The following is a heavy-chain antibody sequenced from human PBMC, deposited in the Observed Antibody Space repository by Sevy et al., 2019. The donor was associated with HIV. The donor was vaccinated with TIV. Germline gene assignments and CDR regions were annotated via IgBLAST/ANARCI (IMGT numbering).Heavy chain of an antibody. CDR2: ISSSGAGT. Sequence: GGSLRLSCTASGFTLSSYAMSWVRQAPGKGLEWVSGISSSGAGTYYADSVKGRFTISRDNSKNTLYLQMNSLRAEDTAVYYCTNNNSGYYYDYWGQGTLVTVSS. CDR3: TNNNSGYYYDY. CDR1: GFTLSSYA. V-gene: IGHV3-23*01. J-gene: IGHJ4*02. D-gene: IGHD3-22*01.